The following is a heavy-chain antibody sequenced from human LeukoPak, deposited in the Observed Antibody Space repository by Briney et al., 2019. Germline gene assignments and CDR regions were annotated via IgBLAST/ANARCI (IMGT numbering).Heavy chain of an antibody. D-gene: IGHD2-15*01. CDR2: ISYDGSNK. V-gene: IGHV3-30-3*01. Sequence: GGSLRLSCAASGLTVTSNYMTWVRQAPGKGLEWVAVISYDGSNKYYADSVKGRFTISRDNSKNTLYLQMNSLRAEDTAVYYCARDPGIVVVVAAAFDIWGQGTMVTVSS. CDR1: GLTVTSNY. CDR3: ARDPGIVVVVAAAFDI. J-gene: IGHJ3*02.